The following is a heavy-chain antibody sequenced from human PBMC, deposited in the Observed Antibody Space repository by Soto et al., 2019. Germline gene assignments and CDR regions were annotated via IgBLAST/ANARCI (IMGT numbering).Heavy chain of an antibody. Sequence: QVQLQESGPGLVKPSQTLSLTCTVSGGSISSGDYYWSWIRQPPGKGLEWIADMYYSGSTYYNPSLKSRVTMSVDTSKNQFSLKLSSVTAADTAMYYCASNYYGLGSYVNRFDPWGQGTLVTVSS. D-gene: IGHD3-10*01. CDR1: GGSISSGDYY. CDR3: ASNYYGLGSYVNRFDP. CDR2: MYYSGST. J-gene: IGHJ5*02. V-gene: IGHV4-30-4*01.